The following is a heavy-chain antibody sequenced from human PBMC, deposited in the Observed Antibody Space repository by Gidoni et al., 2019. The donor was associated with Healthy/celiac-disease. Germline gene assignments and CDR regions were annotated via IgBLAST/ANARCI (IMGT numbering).Heavy chain of an antibody. Sequence: QLQLQESGPGLGKPSETLSLTCTVSGGSISSSSYYWGWHRQPPGKGLEWIGSIYYSGSTYYNPSLKSRVTISVDTSKNQFSLKLSSVTAADTAVYYCASGTYYYDNFDYWGQGTLVTVSS. CDR3: ASGTYYYDNFDY. D-gene: IGHD3-22*01. V-gene: IGHV4-39*01. J-gene: IGHJ4*02. CDR1: GGSISSSSYY. CDR2: IYYSGST.